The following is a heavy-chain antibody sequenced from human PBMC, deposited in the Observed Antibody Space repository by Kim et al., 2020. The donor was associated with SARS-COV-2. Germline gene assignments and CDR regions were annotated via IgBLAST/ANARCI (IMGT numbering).Heavy chain of an antibody. Sequence: GGSLRLSCAASGFTFSSYEMNWVRQAPGKGLEWVSYISSSGSTIYYADSVNGRFTISRDNAKNSLYLQMNSLRAEDTAVYYCARLGGTGTNDAFDIWGQGTMVTVSS. CDR3: ARLGGTGTNDAFDI. CDR1: GFTFSSYE. J-gene: IGHJ3*02. CDR2: ISSSGSTI. V-gene: IGHV3-48*03. D-gene: IGHD1-7*01.